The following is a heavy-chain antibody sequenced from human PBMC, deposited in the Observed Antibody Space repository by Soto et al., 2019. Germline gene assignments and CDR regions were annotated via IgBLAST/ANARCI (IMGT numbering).Heavy chain of an antibody. CDR2: LTGSGDRT. CDR3: AKGTAVATGDMAY. CDR1: GFTFSSFA. J-gene: IGHJ4*02. V-gene: IGHV3-23*01. Sequence: EVQLLESGGGLVQPGGSLRLSCAASGFTFSSFAMTWVRQAPGKGLEWVSSLTGSGDRTYYADSVKGRFTISRDNSMNTLYLQMNSLRADDTALYYCAKGTAVATGDMAYWGQGTLVTVSS. D-gene: IGHD5-12*01.